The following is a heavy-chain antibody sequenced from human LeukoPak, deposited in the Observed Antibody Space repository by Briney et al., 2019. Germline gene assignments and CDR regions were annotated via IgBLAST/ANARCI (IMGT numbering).Heavy chain of an antibody. V-gene: IGHV3-30-3*01. D-gene: IGHD3-16*01. CDR1: GFTVSNNY. J-gene: IGHJ5*02. CDR2: ISFDGSNK. CDR3: AREELGSSLGFDP. Sequence: PGGSLRLSCAASGFTVSNNYMSWVRQPPGKGLEWVAVISFDGSNKYYADSVKGRFTISRDNSKNTLYLQMNSLRAEDTAVYYCAREELGSSLGFDPWGQGTPVTVSS.